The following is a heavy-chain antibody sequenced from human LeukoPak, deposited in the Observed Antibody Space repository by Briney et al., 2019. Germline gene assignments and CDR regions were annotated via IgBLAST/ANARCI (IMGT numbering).Heavy chain of an antibody. V-gene: IGHV3-48*04. CDR2: ISSSSSTI. D-gene: IGHD3-10*01. J-gene: IGHJ6*03. CDR3: ARGNAFGDYYYYYMDV. Sequence: GGSLRLSCAASGFTFSSYSMNWVRQAPGKGLEWVSYISSSSSTIYYADSVKGRFTISRDNAKNSLYLQMNSLRAEDTAVYYCARGNAFGDYYYYYMDVWGKGTTVTISS. CDR1: GFTFSSYS.